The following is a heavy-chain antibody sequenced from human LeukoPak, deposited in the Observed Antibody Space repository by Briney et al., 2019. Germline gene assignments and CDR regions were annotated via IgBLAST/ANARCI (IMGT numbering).Heavy chain of an antibody. D-gene: IGHD2-2*01. Sequence: GGSLRLSCAASGFTFSDYYMSWIRQAPGKGLEWVSYISSSGSTIYYADSVKGRFTISRDNAKNSLYLQMNSLRAEDTAVYYCAKASGSSSYYVNYWGQGTLVTVSS. J-gene: IGHJ4*02. V-gene: IGHV3-11*04. CDR3: AKASGSSSYYVNY. CDR2: ISSSGSTI. CDR1: GFTFSDYY.